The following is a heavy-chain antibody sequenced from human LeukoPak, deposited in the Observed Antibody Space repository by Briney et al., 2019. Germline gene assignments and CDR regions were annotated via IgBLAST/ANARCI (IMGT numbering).Heavy chain of an antibody. CDR3: AKDLGGYGGQLDHFDY. CDR1: GFTFSSYA. CDR2: ISGSGGST. V-gene: IGHV3-23*01. J-gene: IGHJ4*02. D-gene: IGHD1-1*01. Sequence: TGGSLRLSCAASGFTFSSYAMSWVRQAPGKGLEWVSAISGSGGSTYYADSVKGRFTISRDNSKNTLYLQMNSLRAEDTAVYYCAKDLGGYGGQLDHFDYWGQGTLVTVSS.